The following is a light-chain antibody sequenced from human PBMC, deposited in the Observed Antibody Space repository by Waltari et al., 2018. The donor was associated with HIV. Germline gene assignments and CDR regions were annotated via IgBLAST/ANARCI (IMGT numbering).Light chain of an antibody. Sequence: SYELTQPPSVSVSPGQTARTTCSGTALPKQYAFWYQQKPGQAPVLVIYKDSERPSGIPERFSGSSSGTTVTLTISGVQAEDEADYYCQSADSSYTYPGVVFGGGTKLTVL. CDR1: ALPKQY. J-gene: IGLJ2*01. CDR2: KDS. CDR3: QSADSSYTYPGVV. V-gene: IGLV3-25*03.